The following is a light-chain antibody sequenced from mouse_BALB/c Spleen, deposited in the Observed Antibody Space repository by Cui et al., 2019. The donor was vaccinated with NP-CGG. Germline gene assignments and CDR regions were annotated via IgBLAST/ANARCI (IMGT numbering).Light chain of an antibody. CDR2: GTN. V-gene: IGLV1*01. CDR1: TGAVTTPNY. J-gene: IGLJ1*01. CDR3: ALWYSNHWV. Sequence: QAVVTHESSLTTSPGETVTLTCRSSTGAVTTPNYANWVQEKPDHVFTGLIGGTNNRAPGVPARFSGSLIGDKAALTITGAQTEDETIYFCALWYSNHWVFGGGTKLTVL.